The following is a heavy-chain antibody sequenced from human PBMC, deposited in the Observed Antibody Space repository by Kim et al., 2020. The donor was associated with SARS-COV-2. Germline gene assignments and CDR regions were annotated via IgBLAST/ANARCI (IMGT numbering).Heavy chain of an antibody. CDR2: IRHSADDT. J-gene: IGHJ4*02. V-gene: IGHV3-23*01. Sequence: GGPLRLSCAASGFTFSIYVMSWVRQAPGKGLEWVSGIRHSADDTYYADSVKGRFTISRDNSKNTLYLHMNSLRAEDTAVYYCVKDRDDYGDYAFDYWGQGTLVTVSS. CDR3: VKDRDDYGDYAFDY. CDR1: GFTFSIYV. D-gene: IGHD4-17*01.